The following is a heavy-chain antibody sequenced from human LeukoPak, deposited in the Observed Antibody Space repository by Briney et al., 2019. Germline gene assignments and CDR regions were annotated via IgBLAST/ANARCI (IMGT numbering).Heavy chain of an antibody. CDR1: GGSISSSNW. CDR3: ARGQYSGSCFDN. V-gene: IGHV4-4*02. J-gene: IGHJ4*02. D-gene: IGHD1-26*01. Sequence: SETLSLTCAVSGGSISSSNWWSWVRQPPGKGLEWIGEIYHSGSTNYNPSLKSRVTISVDKSKNRFSLKVSSVTAADTAVYYCARGQYSGSCFDNWGQGSLVTVSS. CDR2: IYHSGST.